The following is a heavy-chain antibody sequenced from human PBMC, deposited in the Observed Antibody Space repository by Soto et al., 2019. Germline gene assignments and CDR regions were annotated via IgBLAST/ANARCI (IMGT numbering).Heavy chain of an antibody. CDR2: SIPVFGIR. V-gene: IGHV1-69*01. Sequence: QVQLVQSGAEVKKPGSSGKVSCKASRDTFKNYGITWVRQAPGQGLEWMGGSIPVFGIRNYAQKFQGRVKITADEATSTGYMEVSNLRAEDTAIYYCARLNYYQSNAYLDDWGQGTLVTVSS. J-gene: IGHJ4*02. CDR3: ARLNYYQSNAYLDD. CDR1: RDTFKNYG. D-gene: IGHD3-22*01.